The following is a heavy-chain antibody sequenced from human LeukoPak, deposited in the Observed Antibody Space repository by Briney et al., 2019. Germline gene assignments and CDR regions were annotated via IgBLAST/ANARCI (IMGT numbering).Heavy chain of an antibody. CDR2: IYYSGST. V-gene: IGHV4-39*01. J-gene: IGHJ4*02. D-gene: IGHD2-15*01. Sequence: PSETLSLTCIVSGGSISSSSHYWGWIRQPPGKGMEWIGSIYYSGSTYYNPSLKSRVTISVDTSKNQFSLKLSSVTAADTAVYYCARQGGFSFDYWDQGTLVTVSS. CDR1: GGSISSSSHY. CDR3: ARQGGFSFDY.